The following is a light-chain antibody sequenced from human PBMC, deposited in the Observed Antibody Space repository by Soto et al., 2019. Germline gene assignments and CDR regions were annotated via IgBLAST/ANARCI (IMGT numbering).Light chain of an antibody. CDR2: AAY. CDR1: QSVSSSY. CDR3: QHYGGPFT. J-gene: IGKJ3*01. V-gene: IGKV3-20*01. Sequence: EIVLTQSPGTLSLSPGERATLSCRASQSVSSSYLAWYQQKPGQAPRLLISAAYSRASGIPGRFSGSGSGTDFTLTIRRLEPEDFAVYYCQHYGGPFTFGPGTKVDIK.